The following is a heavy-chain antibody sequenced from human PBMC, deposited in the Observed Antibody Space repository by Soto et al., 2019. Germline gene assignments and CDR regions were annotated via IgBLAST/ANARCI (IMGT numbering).Heavy chain of an antibody. CDR3: GRQVIGNLHGPVDV. Sequence: QVQLQQSGPGLVKPSETLSLTCTVSSGPSSSHNWGWIRQSPGRGLEWIGYVYNTGGTSYNPSLKRRVPQAADTAANTISLTLSPVTAAHPAIYYWGRQVIGNLHGPVDVWGQGTTVSVSS. D-gene: IGHD2-21*01. CDR2: VYNTGGT. CDR1: SGPSSSHN. J-gene: IGHJ6*02. V-gene: IGHV4-59*08.